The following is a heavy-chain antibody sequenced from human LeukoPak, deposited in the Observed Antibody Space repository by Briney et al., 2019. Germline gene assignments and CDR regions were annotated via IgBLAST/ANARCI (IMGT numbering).Heavy chain of an antibody. CDR3: AKGLTYNYDSSGYFLPD. D-gene: IGHD3-22*01. CDR2: IYSDGSST. V-gene: IGHV3-74*01. J-gene: IGHJ4*02. CDR1: GFTFSTYW. Sequence: PGGSLRLSCAASGFTFSTYWMHWVRQAPGKGLVWVSRIYSDGSSTSYADSVEGRSTISRDNAKNTLYLQMNSLRAEDTAVYYCAKGLTYNYDSSGYFLPDWGQGTLVTVSS.